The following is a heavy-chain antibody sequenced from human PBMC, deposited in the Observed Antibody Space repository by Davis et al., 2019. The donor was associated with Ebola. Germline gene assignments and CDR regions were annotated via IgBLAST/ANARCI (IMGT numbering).Heavy chain of an antibody. J-gene: IGHJ4*02. D-gene: IGHD3-22*01. CDR3: ASPYYDSSGYYYFDY. Sequence: MPSETPSLTCTVSGGSISSSSYYWGWIRQPPGKGLEWIGSIYYSGSTYYNPSLKSRVTISVDMSKNQFSLKLSSVTAADTAVYYCASPYYDSSGYYYFDYWGQGTLVTVSS. CDR1: GGSISSSSYY. V-gene: IGHV4-39*01. CDR2: IYYSGST.